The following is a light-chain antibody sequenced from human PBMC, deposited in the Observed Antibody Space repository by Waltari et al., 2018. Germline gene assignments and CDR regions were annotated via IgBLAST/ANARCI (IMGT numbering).Light chain of an antibody. Sequence: QSALTQRASVSGSAGQSITISCTGTSSDVGCYNYVVWYQPHPGKAPKLMIYDVNKRPSGVSNRFSGSKSGNTASLTISGLQAEDEADYYCNSFTSGGTYVFGTGTKVTVL. J-gene: IGLJ1*01. CDR3: NSFTSGGTYV. V-gene: IGLV2-14*03. CDR1: SSDVGCYNY. CDR2: DVN.